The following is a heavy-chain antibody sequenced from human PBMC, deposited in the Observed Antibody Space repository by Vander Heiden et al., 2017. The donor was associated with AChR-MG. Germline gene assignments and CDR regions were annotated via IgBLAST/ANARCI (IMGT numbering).Heavy chain of an antibody. J-gene: IGHJ5*02. CDR3: ARVTPPSTVFGMADWFDP. CDR1: GGSITSGGYY. D-gene: IGHD3-3*01. Sequence: QVQLQESGPGLVKPSETLSLTCTVSGGSITSGGYYWSWIRQHPGKGLEWIGYVYYSGTTYYNPSLKSRVTISIDTTKNQFSLKLNSVSAADTAVYYCARVTPPSTVFGMADWFDPWGQGTLVTVSS. CDR2: VYYSGTT. V-gene: IGHV4-31*03.